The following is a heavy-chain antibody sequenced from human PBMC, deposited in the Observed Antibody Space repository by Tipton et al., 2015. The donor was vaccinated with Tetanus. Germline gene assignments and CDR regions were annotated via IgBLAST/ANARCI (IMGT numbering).Heavy chain of an antibody. Sequence: QVQLVQSGAEVKKPGASVKVSCKTSGYTFSNYGVSWVRQAPGRGLEWMGWISAYNGDTNTAQNLQGRVTMTTDTSTSTASMEVRSLTYDDTAVYYCARGMDYDSSGIDDFWGQGTLVTVSS. CDR1: GYTFSNYG. CDR3: ARGMDYDSSGIDDF. V-gene: IGHV1-18*01. D-gene: IGHD3-22*01. CDR2: ISAYNGDT. J-gene: IGHJ4*02.